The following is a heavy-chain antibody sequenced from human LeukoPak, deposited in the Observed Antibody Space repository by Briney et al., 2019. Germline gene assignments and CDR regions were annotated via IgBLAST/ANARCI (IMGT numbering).Heavy chain of an antibody. CDR2: INHSGST. J-gene: IGHJ4*02. V-gene: IGHV4-34*01. CDR1: GGSFSGYY. CDR3: ALEYYDSSGYYHY. D-gene: IGHD3-22*01. Sequence: SETLSLTCAVYGGSFSGYYWSWIRQPPGKGLEWIGEINHSGSTNYNPSLKGRVTISVDTSKNQFSLKLSSVTAADTAVYYCALEYYDSSGYYHYWGQGTLVTVSS.